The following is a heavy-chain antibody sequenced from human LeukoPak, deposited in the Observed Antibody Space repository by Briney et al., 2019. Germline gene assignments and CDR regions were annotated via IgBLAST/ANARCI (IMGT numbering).Heavy chain of an antibody. CDR3: AKSGYYDSSGYYQEYFQH. CDR2: ISSRSYSI. CDR1: GFTFSDYY. V-gene: IGHV3-11*01. Sequence: GSLRLSCAASGFTFSDYYMSWIRQAPGKGLEWVSYISSRSYSIYYADSVKGRFTISRDNAKNSLYLQMNSLRAEDTAVYYCAKSGYYDSSGYYQEYFQHWGQGTLVTVSS. D-gene: IGHD3-22*01. J-gene: IGHJ1*01.